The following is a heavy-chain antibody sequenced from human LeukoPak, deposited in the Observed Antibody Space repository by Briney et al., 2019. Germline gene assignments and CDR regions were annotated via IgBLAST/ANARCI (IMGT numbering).Heavy chain of an antibody. D-gene: IGHD6-19*01. Sequence: PSETLSLTCTVSGGSISSSSYYWSWIRQPPGKGLEWIGYIYYSGSTNYNPSLKSRVTISVDTSKNQFSLKLSSVTAADTAVYYCARGKGQWLVTEGFDYWGQGTLVTVSS. CDR3: ARGKGQWLVTEGFDY. CDR2: IYYSGST. J-gene: IGHJ4*02. V-gene: IGHV4-61*01. CDR1: GGSISSSSYY.